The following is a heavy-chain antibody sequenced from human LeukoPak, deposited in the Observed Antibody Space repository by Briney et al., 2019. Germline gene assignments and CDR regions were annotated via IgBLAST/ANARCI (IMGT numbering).Heavy chain of an antibody. D-gene: IGHD3-10*01. V-gene: IGHV3-23*01. CDR1: GFTFSSYT. Sequence: GGSLRLSCAASGFTFSSYTMNWGRETLRKGLEWVSAIRGTDTNTYYADSVRGGFTISRDNSNNTLFLQMNGLRAEDTAVYYCAKAGFYYGSGNMSPLGIGYFTMDVWGQGTTVTVSS. J-gene: IGHJ6*02. CDR3: AKAGFYYGSGNMSPLGIGYFTMDV. CDR2: IRGTDTNT.